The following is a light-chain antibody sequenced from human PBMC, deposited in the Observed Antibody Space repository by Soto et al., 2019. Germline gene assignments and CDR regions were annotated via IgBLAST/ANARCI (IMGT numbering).Light chain of an antibody. Sequence: DIQMTQSPSSVSASVGDRVTISCRASQDINNYLVWYQQQPGKAPKVLIYSSSFLHSGAPSRFSGSGSGTDFTLTIDRLQPEDFTTYYCQQASNFPYTFGQGTKLE. CDR3: QQASNFPYT. CDR1: QDINNY. V-gene: IGKV1-12*01. J-gene: IGKJ2*01. CDR2: SSS.